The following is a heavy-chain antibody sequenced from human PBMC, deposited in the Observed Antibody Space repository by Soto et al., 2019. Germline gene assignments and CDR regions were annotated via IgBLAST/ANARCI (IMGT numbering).Heavy chain of an antibody. CDR2: INHTGST. CDR3: ARPGGTDV. CDR1: GGSFSGYY. V-gene: IGHV4-34*01. Sequence: SETLSLTCAVYGGSFSGYYWSWLRQPPGKGPEWIGEINHTGSTKYNPSLENRVTISVDTPKNQFSLKLNSVSAADTAVYYCARPGGTDVSSPAATLTVSS. J-gene: IGHJ6*02.